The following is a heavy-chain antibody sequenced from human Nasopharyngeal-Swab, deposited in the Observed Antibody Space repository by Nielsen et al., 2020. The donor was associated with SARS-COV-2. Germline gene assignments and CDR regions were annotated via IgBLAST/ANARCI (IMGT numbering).Heavy chain of an antibody. D-gene: IGHD2-2*01. CDR2: IYYSGST. CDR3: ARLDASSTGADY. J-gene: IGHJ4*02. V-gene: IGHV4-39*01. Sequence: RQPPGKGLEWIGSIYYSGSTYYNPSLKSRVTISVDTSKNQFSLKLSSVTAADTAVYYCARLDASSTGADYWGQGTLVTVSS.